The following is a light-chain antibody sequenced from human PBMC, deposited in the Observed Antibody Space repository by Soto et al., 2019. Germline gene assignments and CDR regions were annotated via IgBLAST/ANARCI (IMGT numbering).Light chain of an antibody. CDR3: HHYSRSPPYT. J-gene: IGKJ2*01. CDR1: QSVTSSH. CDR2: GAS. Sequence: EIVLTQTPGTLSLSPGERATLSCRASQSVTSSHLAWYQQKPGQAPRLVLYGASTRPTGIPDRFSGSGSRTEFTLTISRLEPEDFAVYYCHHYSRSPPYTFGQGTKLDIK. V-gene: IGKV3-20*01.